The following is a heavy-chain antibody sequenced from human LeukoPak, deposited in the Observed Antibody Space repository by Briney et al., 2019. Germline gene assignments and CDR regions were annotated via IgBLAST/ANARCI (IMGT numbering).Heavy chain of an antibody. CDR3: ATLLDVVVVAATAPGAFDI. J-gene: IGHJ3*02. CDR1: GFTFDDYA. V-gene: IGHV3-9*01. Sequence: GGSLRLSCAASGFTFDDYAMHWVRQAPGKGLEWVSGISWNSGSIGYADSVKGRFTISRDNAKNSLYLQMNSLRAEDTALYYCATLLDVVVVAATAPGAFDIWGQGTMVTVSS. D-gene: IGHD2-15*01. CDR2: ISWNSGSI.